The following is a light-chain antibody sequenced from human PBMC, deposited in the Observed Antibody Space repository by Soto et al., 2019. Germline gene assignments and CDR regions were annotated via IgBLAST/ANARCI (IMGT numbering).Light chain of an antibody. J-gene: IGKJ5*01. CDR1: QNIDNS. CDR3: QQYNNWPPIT. V-gene: IGKV3D-15*01. Sequence: EIVLTQSPGTLSLSPGERATLSCRASQNIDNSFLAWYQQKPGQAPRFLIYVASTRATGIPARFSGSGSGTEFTLTISSLQSEDFAVYYCQQYNNWPPITFGQGTRLETK. CDR2: VAS.